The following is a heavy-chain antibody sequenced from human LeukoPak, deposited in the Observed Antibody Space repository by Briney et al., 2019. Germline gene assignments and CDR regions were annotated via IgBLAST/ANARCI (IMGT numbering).Heavy chain of an antibody. Sequence: GASLRLPCAASGFTFSTYAMSWVRQAPGKGREWVSAISGSGGSTYYADSVKGRFTISRDNSKNTLYQQMNSLRAEDTAVYYCAKYCSGGSCYNNWFDPWGQGTLVTVSS. J-gene: IGHJ5*02. CDR2: ISGSGGST. V-gene: IGHV3-23*01. CDR1: GFTFSTYA. D-gene: IGHD2-15*01. CDR3: AKYCSGGSCYNNWFDP.